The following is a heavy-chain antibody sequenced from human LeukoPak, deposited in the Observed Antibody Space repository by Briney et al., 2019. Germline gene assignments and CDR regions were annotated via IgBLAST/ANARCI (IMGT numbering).Heavy chain of an antibody. Sequence: ASVKVSCKASGYTFTSYDINWVRQATGQGLEWMGWISAYNGNTNYAQKLQGRVTMTTDTSTSTAYMELRSLRSDDTAVYYCAMAPAYYYDSSGYSYTPDYWGQGTLVTVSS. J-gene: IGHJ4*02. D-gene: IGHD3-22*01. V-gene: IGHV1-18*01. CDR3: AMAPAYYYDSSGYSYTPDY. CDR1: GYTFTSYD. CDR2: ISAYNGNT.